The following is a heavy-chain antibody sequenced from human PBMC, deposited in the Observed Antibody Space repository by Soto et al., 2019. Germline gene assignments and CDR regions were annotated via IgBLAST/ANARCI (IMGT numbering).Heavy chain of an antibody. CDR1: GYTFTSYA. Sequence: ASVKVSCKASGYTFTSYAMHWVRQAPGQRLEWMGWINAGNGNTKYSQKFQGRVTITRDTSASTAYMELSSLRSEDTAVYYCARTQVAAAPENFFDYWGQGTLVTVSS. CDR3: ARTQVAAAPENFFDY. V-gene: IGHV1-3*01. D-gene: IGHD6-13*01. CDR2: INAGNGNT. J-gene: IGHJ4*02.